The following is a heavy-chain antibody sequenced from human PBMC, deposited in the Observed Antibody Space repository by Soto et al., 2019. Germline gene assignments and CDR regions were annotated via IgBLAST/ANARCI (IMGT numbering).Heavy chain of an antibody. J-gene: IGHJ4*02. CDR3: ARIGYCSGGSCYSRRVDY. CDR2: IYYSGST. V-gene: IGHV4-39*01. CDR1: GGSISSSSYY. Sequence: QLQLQESGPGLVKPSETLSLTCTVSGGSISSSSYYWGWIRQPPGKGLEWIGSIYYSGSTYYNPSLKSRVTISVDPSKNQFSLKLSSVTAADTAVYYCARIGYCSGGSCYSRRVDYWGQGTLVTVSS. D-gene: IGHD2-15*01.